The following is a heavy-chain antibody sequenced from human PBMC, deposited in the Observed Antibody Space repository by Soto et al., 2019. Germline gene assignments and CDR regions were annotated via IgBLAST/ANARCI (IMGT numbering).Heavy chain of an antibody. Sequence: PGESLKISCKGSGYSFTSYWIGWVRQMPGKGLEWMGIIYPGDSDTRYSPSFQGQVTISADKSISTAYLQWSSLKASDTAMYYCARHAYYYDSSGYYPTFDYWGQGTLVTVSS. CDR2: IYPGDSDT. D-gene: IGHD3-22*01. J-gene: IGHJ4*02. V-gene: IGHV5-51*01. CDR3: ARHAYYYDSSGYYPTFDY. CDR1: GYSFTSYW.